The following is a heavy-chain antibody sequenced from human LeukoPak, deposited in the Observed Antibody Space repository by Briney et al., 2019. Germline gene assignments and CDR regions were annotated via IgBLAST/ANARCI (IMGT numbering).Heavy chain of an antibody. CDR1: GGSFSGYY. Sequence: SETLSLTCAVYGGSFSGYYWSWIRQPPGKGLEWIGEINHSGSTNYNPSLKSRVTISLDTSMSQFSLKLTSVTAAAPAVYYCASDRGCSGVSCYTGHWFDPWGQGTLVTVSS. D-gene: IGHD2-15*01. J-gene: IGHJ5*02. CDR2: INHSGST. CDR3: ASDRGCSGVSCYTGHWFDP. V-gene: IGHV4-34*01.